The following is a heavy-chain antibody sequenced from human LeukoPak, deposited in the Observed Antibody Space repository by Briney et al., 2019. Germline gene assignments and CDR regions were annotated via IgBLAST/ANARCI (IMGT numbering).Heavy chain of an antibody. CDR2: IYTSGST. CDR3: ARLIAAAGINWFDP. D-gene: IGHD6-13*01. CDR1: GGSISSYY. J-gene: IGHJ5*02. V-gene: IGHV4-4*07. Sequence: SETLSLTCTVSGGSISSYYWSWIRQPAGKGLEWIGRIYTSGSTKYNPSLKSRVTISVDTSKNQFSLKLSSVTAADTAVYYCARLIAAAGINWFDPWGQGTLVTVSS.